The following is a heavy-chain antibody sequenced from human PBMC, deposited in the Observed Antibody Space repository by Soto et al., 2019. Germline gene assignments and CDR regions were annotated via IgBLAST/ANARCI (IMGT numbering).Heavy chain of an antibody. J-gene: IGHJ3*02. CDR1: GGSISSYY. CDR2: IYYSGST. V-gene: IGHV4-59*01. Sequence: SETLPLTCTVSGGSISSYYWSWIRQPPGKGLEWIGYIYYSGSTNYNPSLKSRVTISVDTSKNQFSLKLSSVTAADTAVYYCASGVYMVRGVIHAFDIWGQGTMVTVSS. CDR3: ASGVYMVRGVIHAFDI. D-gene: IGHD3-10*01.